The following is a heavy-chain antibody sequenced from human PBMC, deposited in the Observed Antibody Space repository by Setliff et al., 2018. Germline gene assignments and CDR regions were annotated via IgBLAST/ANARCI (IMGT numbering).Heavy chain of an antibody. CDR1: GGSLSGSLRGYAVF. Sequence: PSETLSLTCTVSGGSLSGSLRGYAVFWGWIRQSPGKELEWIGSAYYNGDSYYNPSLKSRVTMSVDTSRNQFSLHLISVTVADTAVYYCARHVGTRSRGYNYYYYFMDVWGKGTTVTVSS. V-gene: IGHV4-39*01. CDR3: ARHVGTRSRGYNYYYYFMDV. CDR2: AYYNGDS. J-gene: IGHJ6*03. D-gene: IGHD3-10*01.